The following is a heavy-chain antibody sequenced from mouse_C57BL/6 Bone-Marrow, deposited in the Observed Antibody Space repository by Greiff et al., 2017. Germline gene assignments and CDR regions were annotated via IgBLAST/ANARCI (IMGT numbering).Heavy chain of an antibody. Sequence: VQLQQSGAELVKPGASVKLSCKASGYTFTSYWMQWVKQRPGQGLEWIGEIDPSDSYTNYNQKFKGKAPLTVDTSSSTAYMQRSSLTSEDSAVYYCARSSLLRKDYWGQGTTLTVSS. CDR2: IDPSDSYT. CDR3: ARSSLLRKDY. CDR1: GYTFTSYW. V-gene: IGHV1-50*01. J-gene: IGHJ2*01. D-gene: IGHD1-2*01.